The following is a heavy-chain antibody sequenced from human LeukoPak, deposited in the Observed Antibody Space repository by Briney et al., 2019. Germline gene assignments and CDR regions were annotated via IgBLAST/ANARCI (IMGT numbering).Heavy chain of an antibody. CDR2: IRYDGSNK. D-gene: IGHD5-18*01. CDR3: AKDLQDTAMPNRGLYYYYMDV. J-gene: IGHJ6*03. Sequence: GGSLRLSCAASGFTFSSYGMHWVRQAPGKGLEWVAFIRYDGSNKYYADSVKGRFTISRDNSKNTLYLQMNSLRAEDTAVYYCAKDLQDTAMPNRGLYYYYMDVWGKGTTVTVSS. CDR1: GFTFSSYG. V-gene: IGHV3-30*02.